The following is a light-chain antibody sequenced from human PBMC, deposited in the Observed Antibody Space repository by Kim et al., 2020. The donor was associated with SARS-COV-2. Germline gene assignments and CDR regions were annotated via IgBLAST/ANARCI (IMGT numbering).Light chain of an antibody. J-gene: IGLJ2*01. V-gene: IGLV4-69*01. Sequence: QLVLTQSPSASASLGASVKLTCTLSSGHSSYAIAWHQQQPEKGPRYLLKLNSDGSQSKGDGIPDRFSGSSSGAEHYLTISSLQSEDEADYYCQTWGTGIPFGGGTKLTVL. CDR3: QTWGTGIP. CDR1: SGHSSYA. CDR2: LNSDGSQ.